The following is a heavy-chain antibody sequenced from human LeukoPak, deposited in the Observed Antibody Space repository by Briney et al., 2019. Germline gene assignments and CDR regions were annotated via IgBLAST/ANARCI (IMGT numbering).Heavy chain of an antibody. D-gene: IGHD6-13*01. CDR1: GGSISSYY. Sequence: SETLSLTCTVSGGSISSYYWSWIRQPPGKGLEWIGYIYYSGSTNYNPSLKSRVTISVDTSKNQFSLKLSSVTAADTAVYYCATSRPGHSSSWYGGQTPDYWGQGTLVTVSS. V-gene: IGHV4-59*08. CDR3: ATSRPGHSSSWYGGQTPDY. CDR2: IYYSGST. J-gene: IGHJ4*02.